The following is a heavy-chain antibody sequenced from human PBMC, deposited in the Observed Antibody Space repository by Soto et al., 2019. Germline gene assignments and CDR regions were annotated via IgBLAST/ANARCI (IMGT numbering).Heavy chain of an antibody. CDR2: MNPNSGNT. Sequence: QVQLVQSGAEVKKPGASVKVSCKASGYTFTSYDINWVRQATGQGLEWMGWMNPNSGNTGYAQKFQGRVTMTRNTSISTAYMELSSLRSEDTAVYYCAGGYPYYDFWSGLAWFDPWGQGTLVTVSS. V-gene: IGHV1-8*01. CDR1: GYTFTSYD. CDR3: AGGYPYYDFWSGLAWFDP. D-gene: IGHD3-3*01. J-gene: IGHJ5*02.